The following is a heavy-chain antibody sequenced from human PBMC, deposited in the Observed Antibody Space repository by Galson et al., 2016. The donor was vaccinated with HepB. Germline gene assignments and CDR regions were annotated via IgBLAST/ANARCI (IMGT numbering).Heavy chain of an antibody. D-gene: IGHD2-2*01. CDR2: IKSKTEGETT. Sequence: SLRLSCAASGFTFSNAWMSWVRQAPRKRPEWVGRIKSKTEGETTDYAAPVKGRFTISRDDSKNTLSLQMNSLKTEDTAVYYCTTGHCRTSGCYGDYWGQGTLVTVSS. J-gene: IGHJ4*02. CDR3: TTGHCRTSGCYGDY. CDR1: GFTFSNAW. V-gene: IGHV3-15*01.